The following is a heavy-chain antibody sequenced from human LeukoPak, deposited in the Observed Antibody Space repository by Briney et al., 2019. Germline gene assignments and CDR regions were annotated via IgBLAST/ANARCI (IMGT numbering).Heavy chain of an antibody. Sequence: PSETLSLTCTVSGGSISSYYWSWIRQPPGEGLEWIGYIYYSGSTNYNPSLKSRVTISVDTSKNQFSLKLSSVTAADTAVYYCAIFASGGTRIDSWGQGTLVTVSS. CDR3: AIFASGGTRIDS. D-gene: IGHD2-15*01. J-gene: IGHJ4*02. CDR1: GGSISSYY. V-gene: IGHV4-59*08. CDR2: IYYSGST.